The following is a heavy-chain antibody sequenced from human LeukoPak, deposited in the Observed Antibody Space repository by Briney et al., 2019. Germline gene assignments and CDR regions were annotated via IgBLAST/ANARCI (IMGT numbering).Heavy chain of an antibody. J-gene: IGHJ4*02. CDR3: AKDPRNEYYYDSSGYWINYFDY. D-gene: IGHD3-22*01. V-gene: IGHV3-30*18. CDR2: ISYDGSNK. Sequence: GGSLRLSCAASGFTFSSYGMHWVRQAPGKGLEWVAVISYDGSNKYYADSVKGRFTISRDNSKNTLYLQMNSLRAEDTAVYYCAKDPRNEYYYDSSGYWINYFDYWGQGTLVTVSS. CDR1: GFTFSSYG.